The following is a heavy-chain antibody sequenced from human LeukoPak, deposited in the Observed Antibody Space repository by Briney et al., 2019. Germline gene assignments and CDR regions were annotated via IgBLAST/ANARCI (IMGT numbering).Heavy chain of an antibody. CDR3: ARGYCSGGRCFNFDY. J-gene: IGHJ4*02. V-gene: IGHV3-48*04. CDR2: ISSSSTTI. CDR1: GFTFDTYT. Sequence: GGSLRLFCAASGFTFDTYTMNWVRQAPGKGLEWISYISSSSTTIYYADSVKGRFTISRDNAKNSLYLQMNSLRAEDTAVYHCARGYCSGGRCFNFDYWGQGTQVTVPS. D-gene: IGHD2-15*01.